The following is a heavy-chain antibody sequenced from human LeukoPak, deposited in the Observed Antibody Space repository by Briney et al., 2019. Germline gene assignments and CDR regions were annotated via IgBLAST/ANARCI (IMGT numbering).Heavy chain of an antibody. CDR3: ARERSSSGGHSWFDP. D-gene: IGHD4-23*01. CDR2: YYDSGVV. V-gene: IGHV4-39*06. J-gene: IGHJ5*02. CDR1: GGYIITSGHY. Sequence: IPSETLSLTCTVSGGYIITSGHYSGWIRQPPGKGLEWIVSYYDSGVVSFNPFFRNRMSISLDTSKSQCALNLTSETAADAAVYYCARERSSSGGHSWFDPWGQGTLVTVSS.